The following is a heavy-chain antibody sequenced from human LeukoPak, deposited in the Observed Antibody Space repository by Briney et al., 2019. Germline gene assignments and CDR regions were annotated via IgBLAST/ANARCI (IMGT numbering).Heavy chain of an antibody. D-gene: IGHD3-3*01. CDR1: GFTFSSYS. CDR3: ARERRVYYVFGSGYYTGFDYYYGMDV. CDR2: ISSSSSYI. Sequence: GGSLRLSCAASGFTFSSYSMNWVRQAPGKGLEWVSSISSSSSYIYYADSVKGRFTISRDNAKNSLYLQMNSLRAEDTAVYYCARERRVYYVFGSGYYTGFDYYYGMDVWGKGTTATVSS. J-gene: IGHJ6*04. V-gene: IGHV3-21*01.